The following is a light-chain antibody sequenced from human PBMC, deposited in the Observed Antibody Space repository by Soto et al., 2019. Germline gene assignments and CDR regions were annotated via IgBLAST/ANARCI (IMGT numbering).Light chain of an antibody. V-gene: IGLV1-40*01. CDR1: SSNIGAGYD. Sequence: QSVLTQPPSVSGAPGQRVTTSCTGSSSNIGAGYDVHWYQQLPGTAPKLLIYGNSNRPSGVPDRFSGSKSATSASLAITGLQAEDEADYYCQSYDSSLSGVVFGGGTKLTVL. J-gene: IGLJ2*01. CDR3: QSYDSSLSGVV. CDR2: GNS.